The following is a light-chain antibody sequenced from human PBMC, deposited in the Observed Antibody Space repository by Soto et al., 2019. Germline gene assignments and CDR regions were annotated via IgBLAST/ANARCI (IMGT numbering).Light chain of an antibody. J-gene: IGKJ4*01. CDR2: DAS. CDR3: QQYLSLPPLT. CDR1: QDISNF. Sequence: DIQLTQSPSFLSASVGDRVTITCRASQDISNFLAWFQQKPGRAPKLLIYDASILETGVPRRFSGSGSGTHFSLSVSGLQPEDVATYYCQQYLSLPPLTFGGGTRVDIK. V-gene: IGKV1-33*01.